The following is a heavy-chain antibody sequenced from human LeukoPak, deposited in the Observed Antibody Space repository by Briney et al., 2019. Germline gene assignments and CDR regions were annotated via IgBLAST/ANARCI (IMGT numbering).Heavy chain of an antibody. CDR2: ISSSSSYI. D-gene: IGHD2/OR15-2a*01. CDR1: GFTFSSYA. CDR3: ARGNSRGLGAFDI. Sequence: GGSLRLSCAASGFTFSSYAMSWVRQAPGKGLEWVSSISSSSSYIYYADSVKGRFTISRDNAKNSLYLQMNSLRAEDTAVYYCARGNSRGLGAFDIWGQGTMVTVSS. J-gene: IGHJ3*02. V-gene: IGHV3-21*01.